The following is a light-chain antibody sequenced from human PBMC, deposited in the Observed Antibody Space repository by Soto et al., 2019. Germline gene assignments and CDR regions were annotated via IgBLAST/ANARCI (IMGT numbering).Light chain of an antibody. CDR1: QSVSSY. CDR2: DAS. J-gene: IGKJ1*01. CDR3: QQRSNWPRT. V-gene: IGKV3-11*01. Sequence: DIVLTQSPATLSLSPGERATISCRASQSVSSYLAWYQQKPGQAPRILIYDASNRATGIPARFSGSGSGTDFTLTISSLEPEDFAVYYCQQRSNWPRTFGQGTKVEIK.